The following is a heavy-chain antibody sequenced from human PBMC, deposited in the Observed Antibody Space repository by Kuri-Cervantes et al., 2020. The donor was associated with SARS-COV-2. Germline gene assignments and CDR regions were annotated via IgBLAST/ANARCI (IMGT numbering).Heavy chain of an antibody. V-gene: IGHV4-34*01. CDR1: GGSFSGYY. J-gene: IGHJ4*02. Sequence: GSLRLSCAVYGGSFSGYYWSWIRQPPGKGLEWIGEINHSGSTNYNPSLKSRVTISVDTSKNQFSPKLSSVTAADTAVYYCARGSVVPAANDYWGQGTLVTVSS. CDR2: INHSGST. CDR3: ARGSVVPAANDY. D-gene: IGHD2-2*01.